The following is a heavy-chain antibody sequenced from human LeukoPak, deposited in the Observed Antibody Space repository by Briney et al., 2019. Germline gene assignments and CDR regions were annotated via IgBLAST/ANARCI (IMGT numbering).Heavy chain of an antibody. CDR1: GYTFTSYG. CDR2: ISAYNGNT. Sequence: ASVKVSCTPSGYTFTSYGISWVRQAPGQGLEWMGWISAYNGNTNYAQKLQGRVTMTTDTSTSTAYMELRSLRSDDTAVYYCARDREMEQQLVRIDYWGQGTLVTVSS. V-gene: IGHV1-18*01. J-gene: IGHJ4*02. CDR3: ARDREMEQQLVRIDY. D-gene: IGHD6-13*01.